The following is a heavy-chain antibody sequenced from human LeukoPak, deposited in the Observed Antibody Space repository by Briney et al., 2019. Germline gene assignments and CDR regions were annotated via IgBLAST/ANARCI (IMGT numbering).Heavy chain of an antibody. Sequence: GGSLRLSCEASGFIFSSFAMHWVRQAPGKGLEYVSAISSNGGSIYYANSVKGRFTISRDNSKNTLYLQMGSLRGEDMAVYFCATWSFSGGNCWHDYWGQGTLVTVSS. J-gene: IGHJ4*02. V-gene: IGHV3-64*01. D-gene: IGHD2-15*01. CDR1: GFIFSSFA. CDR3: ATWSFSGGNCWHDY. CDR2: ISSNGGSI.